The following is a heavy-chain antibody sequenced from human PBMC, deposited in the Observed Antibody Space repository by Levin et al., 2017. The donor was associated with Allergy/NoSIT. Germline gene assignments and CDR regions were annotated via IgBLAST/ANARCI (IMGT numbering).Heavy chain of an antibody. V-gene: IGHV3-23*01. CDR3: AKGVSSGSPYRAFDL. D-gene: IGHD1-26*01. Sequence: GESLKISCAASGFTFSSYTMMWVRQAPGKGLEWVSTVRYNGDTTYYADSVKGRFTISRDNSKDTLFLQMNSLRAEDTAFYYCAKGVSSGSPYRAFDLWGQGTMVTVSS. CDR1: GFTFSSYT. CDR2: VRYNGDTT. J-gene: IGHJ3*01.